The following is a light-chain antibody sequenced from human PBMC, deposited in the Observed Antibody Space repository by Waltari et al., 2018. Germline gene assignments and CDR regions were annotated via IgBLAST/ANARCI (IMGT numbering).Light chain of an antibody. Sequence: QTVVTQEPSLSVSPGGTVTLTCALSSGSVSTTSYASWYQQTPGQAPRTLVYKINIRSSGVPDRFSGSMLGNKAALTITGAQAEDESDYYCVLYLGSGIWVFGGGTKLTVL. J-gene: IGLJ3*02. CDR1: SGSVSTTSY. V-gene: IGLV8-61*01. CDR3: VLYLGSGIWV. CDR2: KIN.